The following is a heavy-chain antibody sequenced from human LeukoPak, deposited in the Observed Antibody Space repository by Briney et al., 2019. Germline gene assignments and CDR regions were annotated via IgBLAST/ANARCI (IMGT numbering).Heavy chain of an antibody. CDR1: GFTFSSYA. Sequence: GGSLRLSCAASGFTFSSYAMSWVRQAPGKGLEWVPSISSSSSHMYYADSVKGRFTISRDSAKNSLYLQMNSLRAEDTAVYYCASDFIGASGLKGVYWGQGTLVTVSS. CDR3: ASDFIGASGLKGVY. CDR2: ISSSSSHM. J-gene: IGHJ4*02. D-gene: IGHD6-19*01. V-gene: IGHV3-21*01.